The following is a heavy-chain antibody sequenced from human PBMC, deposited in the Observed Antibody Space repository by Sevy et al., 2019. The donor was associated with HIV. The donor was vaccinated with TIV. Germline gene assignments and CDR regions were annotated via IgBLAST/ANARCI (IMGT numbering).Heavy chain of an antibody. J-gene: IGHJ4*02. CDR1: GYTLIEFS. CDR3: ATGLPGEYVDCSSCYSDYFAY. V-gene: IGHV1-24*01. Sequence: ASVKVSCKVSGYTLIEFSMHWVRQAPGKGLEWMGGFDPEEGETIYAQRFQGRVTMTEDTSTDTAYMELSSLRSEDTAVYYCATGLPGEYVDCSSCYSDYFAYWGQGTLVTVSS. D-gene: IGHD2-15*01. CDR2: FDPEEGET.